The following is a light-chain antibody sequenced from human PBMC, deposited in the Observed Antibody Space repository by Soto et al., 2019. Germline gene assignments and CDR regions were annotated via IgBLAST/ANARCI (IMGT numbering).Light chain of an antibody. CDR1: SMTVGSYNS. CDR2: DVN. CDR3: SSFTSSTSYV. V-gene: IGLV2-14*03. Sequence: QSALTQPASVSGSPGQSIAISSPGPSMTVGSYNSVSWYQQYPGKAPKLMIHDVNNRPSGISDRFSGSKSGNTASLTISGLQAEDEADYYCSSFTSSTSYVFGTGTKVTVL. J-gene: IGLJ1*01.